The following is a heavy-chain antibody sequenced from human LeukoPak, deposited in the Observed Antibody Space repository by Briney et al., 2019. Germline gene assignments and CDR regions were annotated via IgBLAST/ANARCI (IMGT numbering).Heavy chain of an antibody. D-gene: IGHD6-19*01. J-gene: IGHJ4*02. V-gene: IGHV3-11*01. Sequence: GGSLRLSCAASGFTFSDYYMSWIRQAPGKGLEWVSYISSSVSTIYYADSVKGRFTISRDNAKNSLYLQMNSLRAEDTAVYYCARDDHSSGWYGDFDYWGQGTLVTVSS. CDR2: ISSSVSTI. CDR3: ARDDHSSGWYGDFDY. CDR1: GFTFSDYY.